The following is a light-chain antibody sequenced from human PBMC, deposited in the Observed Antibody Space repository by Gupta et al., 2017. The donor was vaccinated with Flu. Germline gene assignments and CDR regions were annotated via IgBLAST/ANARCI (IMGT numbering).Light chain of an antibody. J-gene: IGKJ2*01. CDR1: QSGLDRSNNKNY. CDR3: QQYYITPLT. Sequence: DIVLTQSPDSLAVSLGERATINCKASQSGLDRSNNKNYLAWYQQKPGQPPKLLIYWASTRESGVTDRFSGRGSGADFTLTISSLKAGDVAVYYCQQYYITPLTFGQGTKLEIK. V-gene: IGKV4-1*01. CDR2: WAS.